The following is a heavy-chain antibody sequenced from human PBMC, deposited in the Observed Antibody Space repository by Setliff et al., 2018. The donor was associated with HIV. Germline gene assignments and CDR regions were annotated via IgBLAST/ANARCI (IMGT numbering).Heavy chain of an antibody. D-gene: IGHD5-12*01. V-gene: IGHV4-34*01. CDR3: ARDRPYSGYPD. Sequence: SETLSLTCAVYGGSFSGYYWSWIRQPPGKGLEWIGEINHSGSTNYNPSLKSRVTISVDKSKNQFSLKLSSVTAADTAVYYCARDRPYSGYPDWGQGTLVTVS. CDR1: GGSFSGYY. CDR2: INHSGST. J-gene: IGHJ4*02.